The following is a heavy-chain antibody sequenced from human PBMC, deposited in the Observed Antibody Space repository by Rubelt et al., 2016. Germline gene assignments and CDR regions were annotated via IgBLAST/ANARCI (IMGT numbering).Heavy chain of an antibody. Sequence: QVQLQQWGAGLLKPSETLSLTCAVYGGSFSGYYWSWIRQPPGKGPEWIGEIDHGGSTRYNPSIKRRIPISVDTSKKQFSLKRRSFTAAGTAVYCWGRTYYYDSSGPVDYWGQVTLVTDSS. D-gene: IGHD3-22*01. V-gene: IGHV4-34*01. CDR1: GGSFSGYY. J-gene: IGHJ4*02. CDR3: GRTYYYDSSGPVDY. CDR2: IDHGGST.